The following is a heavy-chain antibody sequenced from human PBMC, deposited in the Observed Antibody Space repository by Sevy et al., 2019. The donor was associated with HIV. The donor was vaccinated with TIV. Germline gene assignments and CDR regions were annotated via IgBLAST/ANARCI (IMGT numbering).Heavy chain of an antibody. Sequence: SETLSLTCAVSGGSISSGVYSWNWIRQSPGKGLGWIGYIYHTGSTYYNPSLKSRLTMSVDMSKNQFSLKMNSLTAADTAVYYCARDGGTLTTPGAFDFWGQGTMVTVSS. CDR2: IYHTGST. CDR3: ARDGGTLTTPGAFDF. D-gene: IGHD4-4*01. V-gene: IGHV4-30-2*06. CDR1: GGSISSGVYS. J-gene: IGHJ3*01.